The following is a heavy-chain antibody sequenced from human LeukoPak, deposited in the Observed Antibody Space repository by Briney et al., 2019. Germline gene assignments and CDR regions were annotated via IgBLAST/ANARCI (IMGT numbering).Heavy chain of an antibody. J-gene: IGHJ3*02. CDR2: IYYSGST. V-gene: IGHV4-59*01. CDR3: ARELSRDGYTHRLEPAFDI. D-gene: IGHD5-24*01. CDR1: GGSISSYY. Sequence: PSETLSLTCTVSGGSISSYYWSWIRQPPGQGLEWIGYIYYSGSTNYNPSFKSRVTISVDTSKNQFSLKLSSVTAADTAVYYCARELSRDGYTHRLEPAFDIWGQGTMVTVSS.